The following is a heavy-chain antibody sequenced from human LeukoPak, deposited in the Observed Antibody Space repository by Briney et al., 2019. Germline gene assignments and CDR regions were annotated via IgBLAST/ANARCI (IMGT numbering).Heavy chain of an antibody. CDR1: GGSVSSGSYY. D-gene: IGHD3-22*01. Sequence: SETLSLTRTVSGGSVSSGSYYWSWIRQPPGKGLEWIGYIYYSGSTNYNPSLKSRVTISVDTSKNQFSLKLSSVTAADTAVYYCARDGTYDSSGYSIDYWGQGTLVTVSS. J-gene: IGHJ4*02. CDR2: IYYSGST. V-gene: IGHV4-61*01. CDR3: ARDGTYDSSGYSIDY.